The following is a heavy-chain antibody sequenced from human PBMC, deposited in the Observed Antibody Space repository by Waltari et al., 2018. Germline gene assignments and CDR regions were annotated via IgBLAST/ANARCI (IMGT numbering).Heavy chain of an antibody. CDR1: GYTFTDYY. CDR3: ARLSGGYQLLGGLLSWFDP. Sequence: EVQLVQSGAEVKKPGATVKISCKVSGYTFTDYYMHWVQQAPGKGLEWMGLVDPEDGETIYAEKFQGRVTITADTSTDTAYMELSSLRSEDTAVYYCARLSGGYQLLGGLLSWFDPWGQGTLVTVSS. V-gene: IGHV1-69-2*01. D-gene: IGHD2-2*01. J-gene: IGHJ5*02. CDR2: VDPEDGET.